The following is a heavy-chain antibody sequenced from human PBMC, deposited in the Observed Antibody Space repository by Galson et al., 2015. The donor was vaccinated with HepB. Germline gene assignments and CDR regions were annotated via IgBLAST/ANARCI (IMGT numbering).Heavy chain of an antibody. J-gene: IGHJ4*02. CDR1: GFTFSSYS. CDR2: ISSSSSYI. D-gene: IGHD6-13*01. Sequence: SLRLSCAASGFTFSSYSMNWVRQAPGKGLEWVSSISSSSSYIYYADSVKGRFTISRDNAKNSLYLQMNSLRAEDTAVYYCATSNPLAAAGTWGNFDYWGQGTLVTVSS. V-gene: IGHV3-21*01. CDR3: ATSNPLAAAGTWGNFDY.